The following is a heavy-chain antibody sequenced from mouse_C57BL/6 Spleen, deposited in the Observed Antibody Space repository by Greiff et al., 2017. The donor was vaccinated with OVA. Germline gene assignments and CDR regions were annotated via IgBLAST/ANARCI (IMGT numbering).Heavy chain of an antibody. D-gene: IGHD1-1*02. J-gene: IGHJ4*01. CDR3: ARGMGGHPLYYAKDY. CDR1: GYTFTDYY. Sequence: EVQLQQSGPELVKPGASVKISCKASGYTFTDYYMNWVKQSHGKSLEWIGDINPNNGGTSYNQKFKGKATLTVDKSSSTAYMELRSLTSEDSAVYYCARGMGGHPLYYAKDYWGQGTSVTVSS. V-gene: IGHV1-26*01. CDR2: INPNNGGT.